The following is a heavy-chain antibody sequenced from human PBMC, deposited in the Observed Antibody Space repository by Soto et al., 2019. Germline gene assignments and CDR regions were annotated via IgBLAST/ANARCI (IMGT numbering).Heavy chain of an antibody. J-gene: IGHJ5*02. CDR2: INAGNGNT. Sequence: ASLKVSCNASGYTFTSYAMHWVLQAPGQRLEWMGWINAGNGNTKYSQKFQGRVTITRDTSASTAYMELSSLRSEDTAVYYCGRVGPPADPWGQGTLVSVSS. CDR3: GRVGPPADP. V-gene: IGHV1-3*01. CDR1: GYTFTSYA.